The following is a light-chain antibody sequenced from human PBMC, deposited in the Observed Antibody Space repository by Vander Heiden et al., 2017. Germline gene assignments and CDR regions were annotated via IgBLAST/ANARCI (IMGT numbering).Light chain of an antibody. CDR2: DVS. V-gene: IGLV2-14*03. J-gene: IGLJ3*02. CDR1: SSDVGGYNF. Sequence: QSALTQPASVSGSPGQSITISCTGTSSDVGGYNFVYWYQQHPGKAPKLLIYDVSYRPSGVSNRVSASKSGNTASLTISGLQAEDEGDYHCSSYASSDIWVFGGGTKVTVL. CDR3: SSYASSDIWV.